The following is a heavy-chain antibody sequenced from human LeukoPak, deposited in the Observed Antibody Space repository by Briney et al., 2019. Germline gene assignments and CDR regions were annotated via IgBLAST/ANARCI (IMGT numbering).Heavy chain of an antibody. J-gene: IGHJ3*02. CDR2: IKYDGSEK. V-gene: IGHV3-7*01. CDR1: GFTFSTYG. Sequence: GGSLRLSCAASGFTFSTYGMNWVRQAPGKGLEWVANIKYDGSEKYYVDSVKGRFTISRDNAENSLHLQMNSLRAEDTAVYYCARDSVRGRPLVAFDIWGQGTMVTVSS. CDR3: ARDSVRGRPLVAFDI. D-gene: IGHD6-6*01.